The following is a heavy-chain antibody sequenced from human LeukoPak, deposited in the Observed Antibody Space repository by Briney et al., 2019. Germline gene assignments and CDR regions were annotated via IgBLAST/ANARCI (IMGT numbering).Heavy chain of an antibody. D-gene: IGHD4-17*01. J-gene: IGHJ6*03. CDR2: IYHSGSI. V-gene: IGHV4-38-2*02. CDR1: GHSISSGYY. Sequence: SETLSLTCTVSGHSISSGYYWGWIRQPPGKGVEWIGSIYHSGSIYYNPSLKSRVTISVDTSKNQFSLKLSSVTAAHTAVYYCASSTVTVTTRFYYYYYMDVWGKGTTVTVS. CDR3: ASSTVTVTTRFYYYYYMDV.